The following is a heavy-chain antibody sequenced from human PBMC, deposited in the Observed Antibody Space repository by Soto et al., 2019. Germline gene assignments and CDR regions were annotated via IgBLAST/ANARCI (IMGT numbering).Heavy chain of an antibody. D-gene: IGHD6-6*01. CDR3: ARGGIAARPGGYFDWPFDY. CDR1: GYTFTSYY. Sequence: GASVKVSCKASGYTFTSYYMHWVRQAPGQGLEWMGIINPSGGSTSYAQKFQGRVTMTRDTSTSTVYMELSSLRSEDTAVYYCARGGIAARPGGYFDWPFDYWGQGTLVTVSS. J-gene: IGHJ4*02. V-gene: IGHV1-46*01. CDR2: INPSGGST.